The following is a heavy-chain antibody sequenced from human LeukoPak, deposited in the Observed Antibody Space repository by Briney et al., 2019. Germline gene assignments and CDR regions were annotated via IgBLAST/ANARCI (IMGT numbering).Heavy chain of an antibody. J-gene: IGHJ4*02. Sequence: PSQTLSLTCTVSGGSISSGGYYWSWIRQPPGKGLEWIGYIYHSGSTYYNPSLKSRVTISVDRSKNQFSLKLSSVTAAGTAVYYCARGTGDLDYWGQGTLVTVSS. D-gene: IGHD7-27*01. CDR2: IYHSGST. CDR3: ARGTGDLDY. V-gene: IGHV4-30-2*01. CDR1: GGSISSGGYY.